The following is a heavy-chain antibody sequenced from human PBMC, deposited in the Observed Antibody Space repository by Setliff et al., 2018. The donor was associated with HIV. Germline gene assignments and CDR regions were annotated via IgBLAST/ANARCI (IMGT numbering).Heavy chain of an antibody. V-gene: IGHV4-38-2*02. CDR3: ARVGGDSGGFYYYMDV. Sequence: PSETLSLTCTVSGGSISSSYYWGWIRQPPGNGLEWIASVYHGGSAYYNPSLKSRVTTSVDTSKNQFSLKLSSVTAADTAVYYCARVGGDSGGFYYYMDVWGKGTTVTVSS. CDR1: GGSISSSYY. D-gene: IGHD2-15*01. CDR2: VYHGGSA. J-gene: IGHJ6*03.